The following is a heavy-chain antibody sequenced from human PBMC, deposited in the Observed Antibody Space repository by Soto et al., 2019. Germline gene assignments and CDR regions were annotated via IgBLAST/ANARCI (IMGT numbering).Heavy chain of an antibody. J-gene: IGHJ4*02. CDR1: GFSLSTSGVG. Sequence: QITLKESGPTLVKPTQTLTLTCTFSGFSLSTSGVGVGWIRQPPGKALEWLALIYWDDDKRYSPSLKSRLTITKDTSKNQVVLTMTNMDPVDTATYYCAHRGITIVRGVNRALTYFDSWGQGTLVTVSS. CDR2: IYWDDDK. D-gene: IGHD3-10*01. V-gene: IGHV2-5*02. CDR3: AHRGITIVRGVNRALTYFDS.